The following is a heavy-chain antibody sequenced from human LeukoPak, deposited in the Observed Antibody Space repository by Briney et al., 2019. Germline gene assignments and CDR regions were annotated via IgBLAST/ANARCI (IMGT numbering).Heavy chain of an antibody. V-gene: IGHV4-31*03. CDR3: ARTGYSSGWYVVY. CDR2: IYYSGST. CDR1: GGSISSGGYY. D-gene: IGHD6-19*01. J-gene: IGHJ4*02. Sequence: PSETLSLTCTVSGGSISSGGYYWSWDRQHPGKGLEWIGYIYYSGSTYYNPSLKSRVTISVDTSKNQFSLKLSSVTAADTAVYYCARTGYSSGWYVVYWGQGTLVTVSS.